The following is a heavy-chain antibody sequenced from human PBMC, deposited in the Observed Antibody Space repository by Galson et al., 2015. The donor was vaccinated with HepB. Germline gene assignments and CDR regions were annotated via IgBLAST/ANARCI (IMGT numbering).Heavy chain of an antibody. CDR1: GFTFTTHA. CDR2: ISSNGDTT. J-gene: IGHJ5*02. CDR3: VKKYSSGWYDH. Sequence: SLRLSCAASGFTFTTHAMHWVRQAPGKGLEYVSAISSNGDTTLYADSVKGRFTISRDNSKNTLYLQMNSLRAEDTAVYYCVKKYSSGWYDHWGQGTLVTVSS. V-gene: IGHV3-64D*06. D-gene: IGHD3-22*01.